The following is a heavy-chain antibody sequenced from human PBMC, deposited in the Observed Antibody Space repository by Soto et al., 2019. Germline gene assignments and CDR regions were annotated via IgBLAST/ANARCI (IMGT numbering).Heavy chain of an antibody. CDR1: GGSISSSSYY. J-gene: IGHJ6*02. D-gene: IGHD2-15*01. CDR2: IYYSGST. CDR3: ARQDSYYYYYGMDV. Sequence: QLQLQESGPGLVKPSETLSLTCTVSGGSISSSSYYWGWIRQPPGKGLEWIGSIYYSGSTYYNPSLKSRVPISVDTSKNQFSLKLSSVTAADTAVYYCARQDSYYYYYGMDVWGQGTTVTVSS. V-gene: IGHV4-39*01.